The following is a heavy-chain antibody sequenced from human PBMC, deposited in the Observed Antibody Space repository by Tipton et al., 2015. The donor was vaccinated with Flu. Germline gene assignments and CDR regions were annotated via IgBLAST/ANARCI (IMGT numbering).Heavy chain of an antibody. Sequence: GSLRLSCAASGLFVSTTYMSWVRRVPGKGLEWVSVLYSGGSAYYPESVRGRFTISRDNSKNTVFLQMNNLGVDDTAVYYCAREGAAVTTLDYWGQGTLVTVSS. CDR2: LYSGGSA. CDR1: GLFVSTTY. J-gene: IGHJ4*02. D-gene: IGHD4-17*01. CDR3: AREGAAVTTLDY. V-gene: IGHV3-53*01.